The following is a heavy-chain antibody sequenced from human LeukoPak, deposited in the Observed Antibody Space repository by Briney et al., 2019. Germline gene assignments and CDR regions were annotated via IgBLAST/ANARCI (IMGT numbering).Heavy chain of an antibody. CDR3: ARAIRIVVVVAPTRTIWFDP. Sequence: PSETLSLTCAVYGGSFSGYYWSWIRQPPGKGLEWIGEINHSGSTNYNPSLKSRVTISVDTSKTQFSLKLSSVTAAYTSVYYCARAIRIVVVVAPTRTIWFDPWGQGTLVTVSS. D-gene: IGHD2-15*01. J-gene: IGHJ5*02. CDR2: INHSGST. V-gene: IGHV4-34*01. CDR1: GGSFSGYY.